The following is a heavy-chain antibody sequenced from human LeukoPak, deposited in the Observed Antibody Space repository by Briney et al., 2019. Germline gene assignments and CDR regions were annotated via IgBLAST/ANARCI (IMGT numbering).Heavy chain of an antibody. Sequence: GGSPRLSCAASGFTFSSYWMSWVRQAPGKGLEWVANIKQDGSEKYYVDSVKGRFTISRDNAKNSLYLQMNSLRAEDTAVYYCARLIAVAGGPGDLDYWGQGTLVTVSS. CDR3: ARLIAVAGGPGDLDY. V-gene: IGHV3-7*01. CDR2: IKQDGSEK. D-gene: IGHD6-19*01. J-gene: IGHJ4*02. CDR1: GFTFSSYW.